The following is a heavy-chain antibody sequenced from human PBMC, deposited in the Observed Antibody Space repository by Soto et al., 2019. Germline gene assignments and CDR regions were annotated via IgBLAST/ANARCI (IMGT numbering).Heavy chain of an antibody. CDR3: ARDKGTTCLDT. Sequence: QAQLVDLGGGVVQPGRSLRLSCAASGLPFSASGMHWVRQAPGKGLEWVAMIWSDGSKEYYADSVKGRLTITRDNSKNMIFPQMDSLRAEDTAVYYCARDKGTTCLDTWGQGNMVTVSS. J-gene: IGHJ5*02. CDR1: GLPFSASG. D-gene: IGHD1-26*01. V-gene: IGHV3-33*01. CDR2: IWSDGSKE.